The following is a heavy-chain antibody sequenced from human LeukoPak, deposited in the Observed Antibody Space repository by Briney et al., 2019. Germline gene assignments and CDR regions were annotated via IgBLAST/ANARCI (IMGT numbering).Heavy chain of an antibody. V-gene: IGHV3-43*02. CDR3: AKVIYCGGDCSEYFQH. D-gene: IGHD2-21*02. Sequence: GGSLTLSCAASGFTFDDYAMHWVRQAPGKGLEWVSLISAGGGSTYYPDSVRGRFTTSRDTSKNSLYLQMNSLRTDATFLYYCAKVIYCGGDCSEYFQHWGQGTLVTVSS. CDR2: ISAGGGST. CDR1: GFTFDDYA. J-gene: IGHJ1*01.